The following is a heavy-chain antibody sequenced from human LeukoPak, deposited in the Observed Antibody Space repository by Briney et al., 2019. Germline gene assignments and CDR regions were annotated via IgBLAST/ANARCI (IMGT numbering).Heavy chain of an antibody. CDR3: SRGHYGMDV. V-gene: IGHV3-11*01. CDR1: GFTFSDHY. CDR2: IRGSGDEI. Sequence: GGSLRLSCAASGFTFSDHYMSWIRQAPGKGLEWASYIRGSGDEIYYGDSVKGRFTISRDNARNSVFLQMNSLRVEDTGVYYCSRGHYGMDVWGQGTTVTVSS. J-gene: IGHJ6*02.